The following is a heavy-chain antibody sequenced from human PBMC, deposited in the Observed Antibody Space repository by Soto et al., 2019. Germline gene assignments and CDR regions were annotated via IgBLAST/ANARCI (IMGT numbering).Heavy chain of an antibody. CDR1: GGTFSSYA. V-gene: IGHV1-69*01. Sequence: QVQLVQSGAEVKKPGSSVKVSCKASGGTFSSYAISWVRQAPGQGLEWMEGIIPIFGTANYAQKFQGRVTITADESTSTAYMELSSLRSEDTAVYYCARLGTYSSSWGDAFDIWGQGTMVTVSS. CDR3: ARLGTYSSSWGDAFDI. J-gene: IGHJ3*02. D-gene: IGHD6-6*01. CDR2: IIPIFGTA.